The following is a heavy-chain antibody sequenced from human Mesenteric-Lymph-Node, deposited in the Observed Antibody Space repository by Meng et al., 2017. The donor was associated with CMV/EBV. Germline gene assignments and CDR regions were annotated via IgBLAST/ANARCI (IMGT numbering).Heavy chain of an antibody. J-gene: IGHJ6*02. D-gene: IGHD3-22*01. CDR3: ARDLRVGGYISNYYYYGMDV. V-gene: IGHV4-4*02. CDR1: GGSISSSNW. Sequence: SCAVSGGSISSSNWWSWVRQPPGKGLEWIGEIYHSGSTNYNPSLKSRVTISVDKSKNQFSLKLSSVTAADTAVYYCARDLRVGGYISNYYYYGMDVWGQGTTVTVSS. CDR2: IYHSGST.